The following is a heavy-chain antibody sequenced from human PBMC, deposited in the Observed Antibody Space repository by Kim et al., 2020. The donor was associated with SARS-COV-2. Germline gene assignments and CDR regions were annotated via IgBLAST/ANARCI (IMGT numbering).Heavy chain of an antibody. J-gene: IGHJ4*02. CDR3: AKDRGYSYGCFDY. Sequence: GGSLRLSCAASGFTFSSYGMHWVRQAPGKGLEWVAVISYDGSNKYYADSVKGRFTISRDNSKNTLYLQMNSLRAEDTAVYYCAKDRGYSYGCFDYWGQGT. CDR1: GFTFSSYG. V-gene: IGHV3-30*18. CDR2: ISYDGSNK. D-gene: IGHD5-18*01.